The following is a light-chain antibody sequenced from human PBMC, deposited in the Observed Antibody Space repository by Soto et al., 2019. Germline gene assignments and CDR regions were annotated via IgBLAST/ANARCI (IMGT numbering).Light chain of an antibody. CDR2: GAS. CDR1: QSISIH. V-gene: IGKV3-15*01. Sequence: EIVMTQSPATLSVSPGERATLSCRASQSISIHLAWYQQQPGQGPRLLIYGASTRDTGTPARFSGSGSGTEFTLTISSLQSEEFAVYYCQQYDSWPSWTFGQGTKVEIK. CDR3: QQYDSWPSWT. J-gene: IGKJ1*01.